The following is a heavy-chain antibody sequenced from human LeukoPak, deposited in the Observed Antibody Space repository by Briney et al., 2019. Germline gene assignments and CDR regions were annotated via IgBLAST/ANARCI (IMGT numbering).Heavy chain of an antibody. V-gene: IGHV3-74*01. J-gene: IGHJ5*02. CDR2: INSDGSST. D-gene: IGHD2-8*01. Sequence: PGGSLRLSCAASGFIFSTYWMHWVRQAPGKGLVWVSRINSDGSSTNYADSVKGRFITSRDNAKNTLYLQMNSLRADDTAVYYCARARLMNWFDPWGLGTLVIVSS. CDR1: GFIFSTYW. CDR3: ARARLMNWFDP.